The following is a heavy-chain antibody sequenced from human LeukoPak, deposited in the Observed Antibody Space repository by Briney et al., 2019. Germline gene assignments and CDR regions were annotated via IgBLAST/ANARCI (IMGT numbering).Heavy chain of an antibody. CDR3: VKYHVSGTHYFHS. J-gene: IGHJ4*02. CDR2: IGGSGGDT. V-gene: IGHV3-23*01. CDR1: GFTFSSFA. D-gene: IGHD1-26*01. Sequence: PGGSLRLSCAASGFTFSSFAMSWVRQAPGKGLEWVSGIGGSGGDTFYTDSVKGRFTISRDNSKNTLYLQMNSLRVEDTAVYYCVKYHVSGTHYFHSWGQGNLVTVSS.